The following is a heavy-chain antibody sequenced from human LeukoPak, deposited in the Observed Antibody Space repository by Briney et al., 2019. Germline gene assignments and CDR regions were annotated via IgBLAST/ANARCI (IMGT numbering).Heavy chain of an antibody. V-gene: IGHV3-23*01. CDR1: GFTFSSYA. CDR2: ISGSAGST. Sequence: GRSLRLSCAASGFTFSSYAMSWVRQAPGKGLEWVSAISGSAGSTYYADSVRGRFAISRDNSKNTLNLQMSSLRVEDTAVYFCAKLRYDNRGYSRTHDYWGQGTLVTVSS. J-gene: IGHJ4*02. D-gene: IGHD3-22*01. CDR3: AKLRYDNRGYSRTHDY.